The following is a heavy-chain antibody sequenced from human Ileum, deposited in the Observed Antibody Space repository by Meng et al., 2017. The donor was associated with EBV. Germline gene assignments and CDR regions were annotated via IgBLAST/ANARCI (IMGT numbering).Heavy chain of an antibody. Sequence: QVQVEASGPGLAKSSGTLSLTCAVSGGSISSSNWWRWVRQPPGKGLEWIGEIYHSGSTNYNPSLKSRVAISVDKSKNQFSLNLSSVTAADTAVYYCARVGQWLPIDYWGQGTLVTVSS. CDR3: ARVGQWLPIDY. V-gene: IGHV4-4*02. J-gene: IGHJ4*02. CDR2: IYHSGST. D-gene: IGHD6-19*01. CDR1: GGSISSSNW.